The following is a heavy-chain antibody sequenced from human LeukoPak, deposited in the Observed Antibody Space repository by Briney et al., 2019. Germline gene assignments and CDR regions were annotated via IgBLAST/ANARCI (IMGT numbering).Heavy chain of an antibody. D-gene: IGHD3-22*01. CDR3: ARNKYYDSSGYFDY. J-gene: IGHJ4*02. Sequence: GASVNVSCKASVGSFSSYAICWVRQAPGQGLEWMGGIIPIFGTANYAQKFQGRVTITADKSTSTAYMELSSLRSEDTAVYYCARNKYYDSSGYFDYWGQGTLVPVSS. CDR2: IIPIFGTA. CDR1: VGSFSSYA. V-gene: IGHV1-69*06.